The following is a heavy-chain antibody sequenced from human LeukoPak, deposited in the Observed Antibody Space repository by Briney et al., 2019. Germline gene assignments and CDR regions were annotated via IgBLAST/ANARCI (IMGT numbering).Heavy chain of an antibody. CDR2: VYYGRTT. V-gene: IGHV4-39*01. D-gene: IGHD4-23*01. CDR3: VRHDGRSGGTMGALDS. CDR1: AGSISSSSHH. J-gene: IGHJ4*02. Sequence: PSETLSLTCTVSAGSISSSSHHWGWIRQSPGKGLEWIGSVYYGRTTYYNPSLNSRVTIFVVTSKNQLSLQLNSVTAADTAVYYCVRHDGRSGGTMGALDSWGQGSLVTVSS.